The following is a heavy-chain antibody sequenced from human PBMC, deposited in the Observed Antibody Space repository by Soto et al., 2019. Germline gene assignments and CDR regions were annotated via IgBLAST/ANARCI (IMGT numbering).Heavy chain of an antibody. CDR2: ISTYSGNT. V-gene: IGHV1-18*01. J-gene: IGHJ6*02. CDR1: GYIFVNYG. Sequence: QVQLVQSGDEVGKPGSSVKVSCKASGYIFVNYGIAWVRQAPGQGLEWMGWISTYSGNTHYASKVQGRLTMTTDTSTSTAYMDLGSLTSDDTAVYYCAMVDNYVTPTPQDVWGQGTTVTVSS. CDR3: AMVDNYVTPTPQDV. D-gene: IGHD3-16*01.